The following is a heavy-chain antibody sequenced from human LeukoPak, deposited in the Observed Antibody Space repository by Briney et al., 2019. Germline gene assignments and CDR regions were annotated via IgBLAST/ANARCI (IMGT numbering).Heavy chain of an antibody. J-gene: IGHJ4*02. CDR1: GFTFSWYW. CDR3: ARRNNFDY. D-gene: IGHD1/OR15-1a*01. CDR2: IKEDGSEK. V-gene: IGHV3-7*04. Sequence: GGSLRLSCAASGFTFSWYWMSWVRQAPGKGLEWVANIKEDGSEKSYVDSVKGRFTISRDNAKNSVYLEMNSLRAEDTAVYYCARRNNFDYWGQGTLVTVSS.